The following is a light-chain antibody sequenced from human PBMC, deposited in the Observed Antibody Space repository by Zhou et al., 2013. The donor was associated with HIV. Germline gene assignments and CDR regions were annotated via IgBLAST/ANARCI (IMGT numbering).Light chain of an antibody. CDR1: QNIDRW. CDR2: PAS. CDR3: LQDYNYPWT. V-gene: IGKV1-5*01. J-gene: IGKJ1*01. Sequence: DIQMTQIPSTLSASVGDRVTITCRASQNIDRWLAWYQQKPGKAPKLLIYPASTLQSGVPSRFSGGGSGTEFTLTISSLQPDDFATYYCLQDYNYPWTFGQGTKVE.